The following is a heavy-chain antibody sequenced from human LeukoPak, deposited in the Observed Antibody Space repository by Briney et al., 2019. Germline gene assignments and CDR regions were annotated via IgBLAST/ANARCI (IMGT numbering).Heavy chain of an antibody. J-gene: IGHJ6*02. CDR1: GGSISSYY. V-gene: IGHV4-59*01. CDR3: ARVDIVANYGMDV. Sequence: ASETLSPTCTVSGGSISSYYWSWIRQPPGKGLEWIGYIYYSGSTNYNPSLKSRVTISVDTSKNQFSLKLSSVTAADTAVYYCARVDIVANYGMDVWGQGTTVTVSS. D-gene: IGHD5-12*01. CDR2: IYYSGST.